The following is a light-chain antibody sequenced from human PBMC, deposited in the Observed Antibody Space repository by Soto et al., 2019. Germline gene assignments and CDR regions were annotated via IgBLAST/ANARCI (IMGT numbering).Light chain of an antibody. Sequence: QSVLTQSPSVSGAPGHRVTISCTGSTSNIGAGYDVYWYQQLPRTAPKLLMYGNSNRPSGVPERFSGSKSGTSASLAITGLQAEDEADYYCQSYDSSLSSAVFGGGTKLTVL. J-gene: IGLJ2*01. CDR2: GNS. CDR1: TSNIGAGYD. CDR3: QSYDSSLSSAV. V-gene: IGLV1-40*01.